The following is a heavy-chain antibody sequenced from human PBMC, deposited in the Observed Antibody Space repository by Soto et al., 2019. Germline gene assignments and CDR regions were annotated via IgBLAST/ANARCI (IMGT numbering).Heavy chain of an antibody. D-gene: IGHD6-6*01. CDR2: IYYTGGT. Sequence: PETLSLTCNVSGVTIRGYYWNWIRQPPGKTLEWIGSIYYTGGTNYNPSLKSRVTISVDTSKNHFSLKFNSLTAADTAVYYCASGTLSKIAATDVCGQGTLVTVSS. CDR1: GVTIRGYY. V-gene: IGHV4-59*01. J-gene: IGHJ4*02. CDR3: ASGTLSKIAATDV.